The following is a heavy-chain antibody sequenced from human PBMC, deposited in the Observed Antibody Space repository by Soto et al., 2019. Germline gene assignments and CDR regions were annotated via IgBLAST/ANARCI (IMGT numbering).Heavy chain of an antibody. V-gene: IGHV4-31*03. CDR2: IYNTGSA. Sequence: SETLSLTCTVSGDSIRSGGYYWTWIRQHPGKGLEWIGYIYNTGSAYYRPSLKSRLTMSVDTTKNQLSLKLTSMTAADTAVYYCARRYGGNFDYWGQGTLVTVSS. D-gene: IGHD3-16*01. CDR3: ARRYGGNFDY. J-gene: IGHJ4*02. CDR1: GDSIRSGGYY.